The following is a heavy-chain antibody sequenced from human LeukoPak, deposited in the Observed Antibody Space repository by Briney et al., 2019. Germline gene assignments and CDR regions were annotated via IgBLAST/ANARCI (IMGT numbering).Heavy chain of an antibody. V-gene: IGHV3-33*06. CDR1: GFAFNNYA. Sequence: PGGSLRLSCAASGFAFNNYAMHWVRQAPGKGLEWVAGIWSDGIKTFYADSVKGRFTISRDNSKNTLYLQMNSLRAEDTAVYYCAKAKSSITIFGVVIIDVWGQGTTVTVSS. CDR3: AKAKSSITIFGVVIIDV. CDR2: IWSDGIKT. D-gene: IGHD3-3*01. J-gene: IGHJ6*02.